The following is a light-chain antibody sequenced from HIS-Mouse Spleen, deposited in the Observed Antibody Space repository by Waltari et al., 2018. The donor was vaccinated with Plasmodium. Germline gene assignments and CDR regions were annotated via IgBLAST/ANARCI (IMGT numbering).Light chain of an antibody. CDR3: QAWDSSTVV. Sequence: SYELTQPPSVSVSPGQTASITCSGHQLGYKYACWYQQNPGQSPVLVIYQDSKRPSGIPERFSGSNSGNTATLTISGTQAMDEADYYCQAWDSSTVVFGGGTKLTVL. CDR2: QDS. CDR1: QLGYKY. V-gene: IGLV3-1*01. J-gene: IGLJ2*01.